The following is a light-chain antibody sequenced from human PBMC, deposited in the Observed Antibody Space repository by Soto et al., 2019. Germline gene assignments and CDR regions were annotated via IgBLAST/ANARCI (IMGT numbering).Light chain of an antibody. CDR2: GTS. CDR1: QSVSSSY. V-gene: IGKV3-20*01. J-gene: IGKJ2*01. Sequence: EIVLTQSPGTLSLSPGERATLSCRASQSVSSSYLAWYQHKPGQAPRLLIYGTSSRATGIPDRFSGSGSGTDFTLTISRLEPEDFAVYYSQQYGGSPRTFGQGTKLEIK. CDR3: QQYGGSPRT.